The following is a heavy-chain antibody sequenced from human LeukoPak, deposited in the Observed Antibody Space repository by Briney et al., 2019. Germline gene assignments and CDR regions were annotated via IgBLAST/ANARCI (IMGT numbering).Heavy chain of an antibody. D-gene: IGHD3-9*01. Sequence: WVKVSCKASVGTLSSYTISWVRPAPGQGGEGMGRIIPILGIANSAQNFQGRVTITADKSTSTAYMELSRLRSEDTAVYYCASFDYAMGFGMDVWGQGTTVTVSS. CDR2: IIPILGIA. J-gene: IGHJ6*02. CDR1: VGTLSSYT. V-gene: IGHV1-69*02. CDR3: ASFDYAMGFGMDV.